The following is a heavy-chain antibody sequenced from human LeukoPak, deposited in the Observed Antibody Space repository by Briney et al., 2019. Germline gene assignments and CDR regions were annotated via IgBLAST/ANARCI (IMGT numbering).Heavy chain of an antibody. V-gene: IGHV3-74*01. CDR2: INRDGSNT. CDR3: ARGGFGHNMDV. Sequence: YCVVYTFTFSNICTEWVRPVQGGGRVWVSRINRDGSNTINADSVKGRFTISRDNAKNTVYSQMNSLRVEDTAIYYCARGGFGHNMDVWGKGTTVTVSS. D-gene: IGHD3-3*01. J-gene: IGHJ6*03. CDR1: TFTFSNIC.